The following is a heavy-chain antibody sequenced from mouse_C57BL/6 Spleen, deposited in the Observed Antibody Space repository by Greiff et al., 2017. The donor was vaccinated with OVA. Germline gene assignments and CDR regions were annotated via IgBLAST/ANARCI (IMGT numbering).Heavy chain of an antibody. Sequence: VMLVESGPGLVAPSQRLSITCTVPGFPLTSYGVSWVRQPPGKGLEWLGVIWGDGSTNYHSALISRLSISKDNSKSQVFLKLNSLQTDDTATYYRAEQGVLRSYEAMDYWGQGTSVTVSA. CDR1: GFPLTSYG. J-gene: IGHJ4*01. CDR2: IWGDGST. CDR3: AEQGVLRSYEAMDY. V-gene: IGHV2-3*01. D-gene: IGHD1-1*01.